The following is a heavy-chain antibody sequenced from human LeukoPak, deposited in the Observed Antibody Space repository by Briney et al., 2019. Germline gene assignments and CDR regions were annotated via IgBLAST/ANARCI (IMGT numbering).Heavy chain of an antibody. CDR1: GGSISSSSYY. J-gene: IGHJ3*02. D-gene: IGHD4-17*01. V-gene: IGHV4-39*07. Sequence: PSETLSLTCTVSGGSISSSSYYWGWIRQPPGKGPEWIGSIYYSGSTYYNPSLKSRVTISVDTSKNQFSLKLSSVTAADTAVYYCARDQFVLGGDPNYAFDIWGQGTMVTVSS. CDR2: IYYSGST. CDR3: ARDQFVLGGDPNYAFDI.